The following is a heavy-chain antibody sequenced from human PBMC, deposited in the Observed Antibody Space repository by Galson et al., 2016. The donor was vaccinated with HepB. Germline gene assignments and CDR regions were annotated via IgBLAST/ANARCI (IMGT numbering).Heavy chain of an antibody. Sequence: LRLSCAASGFTFRTSAMSWVRQAPGKGLEWVSGISGNGFSAGYGDSVKGRFVISRDNSRDILFLDLNSLRLDDTAVYFCAKNESNHFASWGHGTLVTVSS. CDR2: ISGNGFSA. V-gene: IGHV3-23*01. CDR3: AKNESNHFAS. J-gene: IGHJ5*01. CDR1: GFTFRTSA. D-gene: IGHD3-3*02.